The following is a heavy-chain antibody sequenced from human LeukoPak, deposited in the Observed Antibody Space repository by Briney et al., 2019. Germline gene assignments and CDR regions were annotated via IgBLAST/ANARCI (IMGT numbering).Heavy chain of an antibody. CDR1: GFTFSSYW. CDR3: ARAPRYSSGWYYDY. Sequence: GGSLRLSCAASGFTFSSYWMHWVRQAPGKGLVWVSRINSDGSSTSYADSVKGRFTISRNNAKNTLYLQMNSLRAEDTAVYYCARAPRYSSGWYYDYWGQGTLVTVSS. D-gene: IGHD6-19*01. V-gene: IGHV3-74*01. CDR2: INSDGSST. J-gene: IGHJ4*02.